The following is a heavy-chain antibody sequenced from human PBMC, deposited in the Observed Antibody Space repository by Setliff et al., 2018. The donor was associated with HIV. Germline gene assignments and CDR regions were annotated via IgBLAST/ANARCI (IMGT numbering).Heavy chain of an antibody. CDR1: GGSMSSHY. D-gene: IGHD3-10*01. V-gene: IGHV4-59*03. J-gene: IGHJ4*01. CDR2: IHHTGST. CDR3: APGEGVASTYYHD. Sequence: ASETLSLTCTVSGGSMSSHYSSWILQPPGKGLEWIGYIHHTGSTGSNPSLKSRVTILMDLSSNQLSLHLASVTTADTAVYFCAPGEGVASTYYHDWGQGTQVTVSS.